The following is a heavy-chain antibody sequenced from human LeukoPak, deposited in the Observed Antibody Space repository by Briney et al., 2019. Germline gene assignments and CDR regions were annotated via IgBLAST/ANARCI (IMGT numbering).Heavy chain of an antibody. V-gene: IGHV4-31*03. Sequence: SETLSLTCTVSGGSISSGGYYWSWIRQHPGKGLEWIGYIYYSGSTYYNPSLKSRVTISVDTSKNQFSLKLSSVTAADTAVYYCARDRRDSGYADYWGQGTLVTVSS. CDR1: GGSISSGGYY. CDR2: IYYSGST. J-gene: IGHJ4*02. D-gene: IGHD5-12*01. CDR3: ARDRRDSGYADY.